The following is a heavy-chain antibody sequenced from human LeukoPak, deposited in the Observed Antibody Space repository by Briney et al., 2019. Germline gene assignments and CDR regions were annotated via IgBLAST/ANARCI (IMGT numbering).Heavy chain of an antibody. CDR1: GFTFSSYA. D-gene: IGHD2-8*02. Sequence: GGSLRLSCAASGFTFSSYAMSWVRQAPGKGLVWVSRIKTDGRDTNYADSVKGRFTISRDNAKNTLYLQMNSLRTEDTAVYYCAKDNAGAFDYWGQGTLVTVSS. V-gene: IGHV3-74*01. CDR2: IKTDGRDT. J-gene: IGHJ4*02. CDR3: AKDNAGAFDY.